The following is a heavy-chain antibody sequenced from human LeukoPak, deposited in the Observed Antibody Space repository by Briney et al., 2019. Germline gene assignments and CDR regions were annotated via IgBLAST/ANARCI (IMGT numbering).Heavy chain of an antibody. Sequence: GGSLRLSCAASGFTFSSYEMNWVRQAPGKGLEWVSYISSSGSTIYYADSVKGRFTISRDNAKNSLYLQMNSLRYEDTAVYYCAELGITMIGGVWGKGTTVTISS. CDR2: ISSSGSTI. J-gene: IGHJ6*04. CDR1: GFTFSSYE. V-gene: IGHV3-48*03. D-gene: IGHD3-10*02. CDR3: AELGITMIGGV.